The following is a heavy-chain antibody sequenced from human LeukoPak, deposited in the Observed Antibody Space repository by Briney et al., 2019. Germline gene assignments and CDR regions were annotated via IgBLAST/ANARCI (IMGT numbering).Heavy chain of an antibody. CDR1: GFTFSSYA. CDR2: IRGSGTST. D-gene: IGHD6-13*01. Sequence: GGSLRLSCVASGFTFSSYAMSWVRQAPGKGLEWVSGIRGSGTSTYHAYSVKGRFTIFRDNSKNTLYLQMNSLRVEDTAIYYCAKGSLYSRPDANVYWGQGTLVTVSS. V-gene: IGHV3-23*01. J-gene: IGHJ4*02. CDR3: AKGSLYSRPDANVY.